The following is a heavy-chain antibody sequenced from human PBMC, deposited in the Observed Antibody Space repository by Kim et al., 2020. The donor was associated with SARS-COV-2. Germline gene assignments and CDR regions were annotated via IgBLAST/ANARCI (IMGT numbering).Heavy chain of an antibody. CDR3: ARYCSGGSCYYEIDY. J-gene: IGHJ4*02. CDR2: IYYSGST. Sequence: SETLSLTCTVSGGSISSGGYYWSWIRQHPGKGLEWIGYIYYSGSTYYNPSLKSRVTISVDTSKNQFSLKLSSVTAADTAVYYCARYCSGGSCYYEIDYWGQGTLVTVSS. D-gene: IGHD2-15*01. CDR1: GGSISSGGYY. V-gene: IGHV4-31*03.